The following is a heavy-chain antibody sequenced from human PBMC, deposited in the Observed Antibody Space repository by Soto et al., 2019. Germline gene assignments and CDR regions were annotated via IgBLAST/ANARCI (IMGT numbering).Heavy chain of an antibody. CDR3: NSLKTEDTAVYYCTTNYYYYGMDV. CDR1: GGSISTYY. J-gene: IGHJ6*02. CDR2: IFYSANT. D-gene: IGHD3-10*01. V-gene: IGHV4-59*01. Sequence: PSETLSLTCTVSGGSISTYYWSWIRQPPGKALEWVGYIFYSANTKYNPSLKSRVTISVGSSKNQFSLKLTSVSSVFRLYLQMNSLKTEDTAVYYCTTNYYYYGMDVWGQGTTVNVSS.